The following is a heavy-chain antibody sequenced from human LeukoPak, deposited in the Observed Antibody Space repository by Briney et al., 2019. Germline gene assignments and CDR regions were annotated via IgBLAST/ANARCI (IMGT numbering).Heavy chain of an antibody. CDR1: GGSISSYY. CDR2: IYYSGST. D-gene: IGHD2-2*01. Sequence: SETLSLTCTASGGSISSYYWSWIRQPPGKGLEWIGYIYYSGSTNYNPSLKSRVTISVDTSKNQFSLKLSSVTAADTAVYYCARSRHCSSTSCFPGGYFDYWGQGTLVTVSS. J-gene: IGHJ4*02. CDR3: ARSRHCSSTSCFPGGYFDY. V-gene: IGHV4-59*12.